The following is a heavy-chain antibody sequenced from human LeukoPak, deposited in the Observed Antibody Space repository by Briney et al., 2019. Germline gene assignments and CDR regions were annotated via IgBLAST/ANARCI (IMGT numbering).Heavy chain of an antibody. J-gene: IGHJ4*02. CDR2: ISYDGSNK. CDR1: GFTFSSYE. CDR3: AREALAPEGRFGELPWKIFDY. Sequence: HPGGSLRLSCAASGFTFSSYEMNWVRQAPGKGLEWVAVISYDGSNKYYADSVKGRFTISRDNYKNTLYLQMTSLRAEDTAVYYCAREALAPEGRFGELPWKIFDYWGQGTLVTVSS. D-gene: IGHD3-10*01. V-gene: IGHV3-30*04.